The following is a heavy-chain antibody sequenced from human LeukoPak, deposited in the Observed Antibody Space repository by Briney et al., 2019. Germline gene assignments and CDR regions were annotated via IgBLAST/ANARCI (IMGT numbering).Heavy chain of an antibody. V-gene: IGHV3-15*01. CDR1: GFTFSNAW. Sequence: PGGSLRLSCAASGFTFSNAWMSWVRQAPGKGLEWVGRIKSKTDGGTTDYAAPVKGRFTISRDDSKNTLYLQMNSLKTEDTAVYYCTTHIPEKNGITGTIDYYYMDVWGKGTTVTVSS. J-gene: IGHJ6*03. CDR3: TTHIPEKNGITGTIDYYYMDV. CDR2: IKSKTDGGTT. D-gene: IGHD1-7*01.